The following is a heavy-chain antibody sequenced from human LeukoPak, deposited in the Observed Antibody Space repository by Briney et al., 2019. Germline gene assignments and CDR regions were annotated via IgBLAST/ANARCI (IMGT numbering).Heavy chain of an antibody. V-gene: IGHV4-61*02. CDR2: IYTSGST. CDR3: TRGGNWAFDY. J-gene: IGHJ4*02. D-gene: IGHD4-23*01. CDR1: GGSISSGSYY. Sequence: SETLSLTCTVSGGSISSGSYYWSWIRQPAGKGLEWIGRIYTSGSTNYNPSLKSRVTISVDTSKNQFSLKLSSVTAADTAVYYCTRGGNWAFDYWGQGALVTVSS.